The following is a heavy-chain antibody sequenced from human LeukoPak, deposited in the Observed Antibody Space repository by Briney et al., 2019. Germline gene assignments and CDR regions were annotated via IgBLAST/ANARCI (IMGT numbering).Heavy chain of an antibody. Sequence: GGSLRLSCAASGFTFSSYWMTWVRQAPGKGLEWVADIKEDGSENYYVDSVKGRFTISRDNAKNSLYLQMNSLRAEDTAVDYCVRDRSYILHYYYYMDVWGKGITVTVSS. D-gene: IGHD3-10*01. V-gene: IGHV3-7*01. CDR3: VRDRSYILHYYYYMDV. CDR2: IKEDGSEN. CDR1: GFTFSSYW. J-gene: IGHJ6*03.